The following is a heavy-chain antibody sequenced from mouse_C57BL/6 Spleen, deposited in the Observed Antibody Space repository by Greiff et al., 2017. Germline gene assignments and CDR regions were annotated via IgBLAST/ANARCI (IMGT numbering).Heavy chain of an antibody. CDR3: ASLYYDYDKAYYAMDY. J-gene: IGHJ4*01. V-gene: IGHV1-59*01. Sequence: VQLQQPGAELVRPGTSVKLSCKASGYTFTSSWMHWVQQRPGQGLAWIGVIDPSDSSTNYNQKFNGKATLTVDTSSSTAYMQLSSLTSEDSAVYYCASLYYDYDKAYYAMDYWGQGTSVTVSS. CDR2: IDPSDSST. D-gene: IGHD2-4*01. CDR1: GYTFTSSW.